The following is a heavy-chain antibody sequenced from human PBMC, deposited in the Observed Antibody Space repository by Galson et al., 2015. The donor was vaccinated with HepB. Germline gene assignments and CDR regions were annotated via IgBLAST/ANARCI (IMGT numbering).Heavy chain of an antibody. CDR1: GLTFSGSG. V-gene: IGHV3-73*01. CDR2: IRIKPNNYAT. D-gene: IGHD3-22*01. Sequence: SLRLSCAASGLTFSGSGMHWVRQASGKGLEWVGRIRIKPNNYATSYAESVKGGFIISRDDLKNMAYLQMNSLKTEDTAVYYCTRQEDYYDAGFDYWGQGVLVTVSS. CDR3: TRQEDYYDAGFDY. J-gene: IGHJ4*02.